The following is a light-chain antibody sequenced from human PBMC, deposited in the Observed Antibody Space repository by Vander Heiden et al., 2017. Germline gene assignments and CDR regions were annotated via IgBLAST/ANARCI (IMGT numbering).Light chain of an antibody. CDR1: HSDVGNYTY. CDR2: DVS. J-gene: IGLJ2*01. Sequence: QSALTQHASVSGSPGEAITISCTGPHSDVGNYTYVSRYHQHPGKAPKIMTYDVSNRPSVVSNRFSGSKSGNTSALTISGPQPADEADYYCSSDTSSSNLVFGGGTKLTVL. CDR3: SSDTSSSNLV. V-gene: IGLV2-14*03.